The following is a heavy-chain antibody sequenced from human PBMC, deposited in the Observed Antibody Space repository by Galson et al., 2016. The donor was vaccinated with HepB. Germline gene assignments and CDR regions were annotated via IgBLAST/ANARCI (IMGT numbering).Heavy chain of an antibody. D-gene: IGHD6-6*01. V-gene: IGHV5-51*01. CDR3: GTSGTSGWFDP. J-gene: IGHJ5*02. Sequence: QSGAEVKKPGESLKISCKTSGYIFTNYWIAWVRQMPGKGLEWMGIIYPGDSNTRYSPSFEGQVTISVDKSINTAYLQWSSLKASDTAMYYSGTSGTSGWFDPWGQGTLVTVSS. CDR1: GYIFTNYW. CDR2: IYPGDSNT.